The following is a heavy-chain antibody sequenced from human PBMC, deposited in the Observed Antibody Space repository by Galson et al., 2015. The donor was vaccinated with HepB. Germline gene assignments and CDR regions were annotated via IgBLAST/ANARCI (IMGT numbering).Heavy chain of an antibody. J-gene: IGHJ5*02. CDR3: ARANYYDILTGYYLDNWFDP. Sequence: TLSLTCTVSRGPISSGGYYWSWIRQHPGKGLGWIGYIYYSGSTYYNPSLKSRVTISVDTSKNQFSLELNSVTAADTAVYFCARANYYDILTGYYLDNWFDPWGQGTLVTVSS. CDR1: RGPISSGGYY. D-gene: IGHD3-9*01. V-gene: IGHV4-31*03. CDR2: IYYSGST.